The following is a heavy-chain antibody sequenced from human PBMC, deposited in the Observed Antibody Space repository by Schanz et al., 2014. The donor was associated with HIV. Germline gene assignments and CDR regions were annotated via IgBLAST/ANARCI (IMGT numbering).Heavy chain of an antibody. D-gene: IGHD5-18*01. Sequence: ERKLIQSGGGLATPGGSVRLSCAASGLIFDDYSMTWLRQAPGKRLEWVSSINIGSTQLHYADSVKGRFTISRDSSTSSLYLQMNSLRAEDTAVYFCARVWGDRYGLYWYYDVWGRGTLVAVSS. CDR2: INIGSTQL. CDR3: ARVWGDRYGLYWYYDV. CDR1: GLIFDDYS. V-gene: IGHV3-21*06. J-gene: IGHJ2*01.